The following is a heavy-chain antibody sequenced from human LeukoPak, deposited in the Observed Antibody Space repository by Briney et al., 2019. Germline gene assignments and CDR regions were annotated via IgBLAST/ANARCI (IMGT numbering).Heavy chain of an antibody. CDR1: GGSISSSSYY. D-gene: IGHD2-15*01. V-gene: IGHV4-39*01. Sequence: PSETLSLTCTVSGGSISSSSYYWGWIRQPPGKGLEWIGSIYYSGSTYYNPSLKSRVTISVDTSKNQFSLKLSSVTAADTAMYYCARLRDCRGGSCSYYFDYWGQGTLVTVSS. CDR3: ARLRDCRGGSCSYYFDY. CDR2: IYYSGST. J-gene: IGHJ4*02.